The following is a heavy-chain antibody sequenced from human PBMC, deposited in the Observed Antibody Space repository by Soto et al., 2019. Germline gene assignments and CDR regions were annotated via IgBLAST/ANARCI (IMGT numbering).Heavy chain of an antibody. Sequence: QVQLQESGPGLVKPSQTLSLTCTVYGGSISSGGYYWSWIRQHPGKGLEWMGYIYYSGSTYYNLALKSRVNISVDTSKNQFSLKLSSVTAEDTAVYYCAREMTKVPPGHSFDYWGQGTLVTVSS. D-gene: IGHD4-17*01. CDR1: GGSISSGGYY. J-gene: IGHJ4*02. CDR3: AREMTKVPPGHSFDY. CDR2: IYYSGST. V-gene: IGHV4-31*03.